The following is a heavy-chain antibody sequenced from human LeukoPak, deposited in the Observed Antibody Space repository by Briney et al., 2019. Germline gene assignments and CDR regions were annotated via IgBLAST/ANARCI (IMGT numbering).Heavy chain of an antibody. CDR3: ARTYYDILTGYYKSRGYLDY. J-gene: IGHJ4*02. CDR2: INSDGSST. Sequence: GGSLRLSCAASGFTFSSYWMHWVRQAPGKGLVWVSRINSDGSSTSYADSVKGRFTIPRDNAKNTLYLQMNSLRSEDTAVYYCARTYYDILTGYYKSRGYLDYWGQGILVTVSS. CDR1: GFTFSSYW. V-gene: IGHV3-74*01. D-gene: IGHD3-9*01.